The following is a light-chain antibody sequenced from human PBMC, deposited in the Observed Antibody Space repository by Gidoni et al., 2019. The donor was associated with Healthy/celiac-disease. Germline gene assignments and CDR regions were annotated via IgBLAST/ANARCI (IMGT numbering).Light chain of an antibody. V-gene: IGKV3-15*01. J-gene: IGKJ3*01. Sequence: EIVMTHSPATLSVSPGERATLSCRASQSVSSNLAWYQQKPGQAPRLLIYGASTRATGIPARFSGSGSGTEFTLTISSLQSEDFAVYYCQQYNNWPLTFGPGTKVEIK. CDR1: QSVSSN. CDR3: QQYNNWPLT. CDR2: GAS.